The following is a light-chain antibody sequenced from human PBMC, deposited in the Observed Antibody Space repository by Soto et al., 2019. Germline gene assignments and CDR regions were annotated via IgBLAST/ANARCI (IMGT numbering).Light chain of an antibody. V-gene: IGKV1-39*01. CDR2: AAS. Sequence: IQMTQSPSSLSASVGDRVTITCRASQSISSYLNWYQQKPGKAPKLLIYAASSLQSGVPARFSGSVSGTDFTLTISSLQPEDFATYYFQQSYSTPFTFGPGTKVDIK. CDR3: QQSYSTPFT. CDR1: QSISSY. J-gene: IGKJ3*01.